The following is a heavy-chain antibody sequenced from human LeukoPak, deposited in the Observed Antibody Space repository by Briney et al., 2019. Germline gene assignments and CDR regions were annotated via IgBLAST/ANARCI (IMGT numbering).Heavy chain of an antibody. Sequence: GGSLRLSCAASGFAFTDYYMSWIRQAPGKGLEWGSYISSSGTTIYYADAVEGRFHIARDTAKTSMYLQMNSLRAEDTGVYYCARLMGDRTPGYWGQGTLVTVSS. CDR1: GFAFTDYY. V-gene: IGHV3-11*04. CDR3: ARLMGDRTPGY. J-gene: IGHJ4*02. CDR2: ISSSGTTI. D-gene: IGHD3-16*01.